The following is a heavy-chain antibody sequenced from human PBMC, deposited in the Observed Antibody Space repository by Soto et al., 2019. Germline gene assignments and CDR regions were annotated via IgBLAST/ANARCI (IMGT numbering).Heavy chain of an antibody. D-gene: IGHD3-10*01. Sequence: GASVKVSCKASGYTFTSYDINWVRQATGQGLEWMGWMNPNSGNTGYAQKFQGRVTMTRNTSISTAYMELSSLRSEDTAVYYCARDQYYYGSGSYPEDYYYYGMDVWGQGTTVTVSS. CDR3: ARDQYYYGSGSYPEDYYYYGMDV. V-gene: IGHV1-8*01. CDR1: GYTFTSYD. J-gene: IGHJ6*02. CDR2: MNPNSGNT.